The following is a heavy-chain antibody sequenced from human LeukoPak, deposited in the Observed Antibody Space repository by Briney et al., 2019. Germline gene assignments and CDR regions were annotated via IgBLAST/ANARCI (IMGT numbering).Heavy chain of an antibody. J-gene: IGHJ4*02. CDR2: IYYSGST. CDR1: GGSISSSSYY. D-gene: IGHD2-15*01. V-gene: IGHV4-39*01. CDR3: ARHVSGGSCYFDY. Sequence: SETLSLTCTVSGGSISSSSYYWGWMRQPPGKGLEWIGSIYYSGSTYYNPSLKSRVTISVDTSKNQFSLKLSSVTAADTAVYYCARHVSGGSCYFDYWGQGTLVTVSS.